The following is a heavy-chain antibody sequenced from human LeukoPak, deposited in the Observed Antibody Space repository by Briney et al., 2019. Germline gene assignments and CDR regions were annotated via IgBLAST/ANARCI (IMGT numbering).Heavy chain of an antibody. CDR2: IIPIFGTA. D-gene: IGHD2-2*01. V-gene: IGHV1-69*01. CDR1: GGTFSSYA. CDR3: ARARCSSTSCYSQYYGMDV. J-gene: IGHJ6*04. Sequence: SVKVSCKASGGTFSSYAISWVRQAPGQGLEWMGGIIPIFGTANYAQKFQDRVTITADESTSTAYMELSSLRSEDTAVYYCARARCSSTSCYSQYYGMDVWGKGTTVTVSS.